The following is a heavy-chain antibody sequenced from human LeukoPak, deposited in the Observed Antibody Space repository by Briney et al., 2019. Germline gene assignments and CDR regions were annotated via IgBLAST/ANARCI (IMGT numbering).Heavy chain of an antibody. V-gene: IGHV3-11*01. J-gene: IGHJ4*02. D-gene: IGHD2-8*01. Sequence: GGSLRLSCAASGFTFSDYYMIWIRQAPGKGLEWVSYISSSGSTIYYADSVKGRFTISRDNAKNSLYLQMNSLRAEDTAVYYCAVSFRMVYASLDYWGQGTLVTVSS. CDR3: AVSFRMVYASLDY. CDR2: ISSSGSTI. CDR1: GFTFSDYY.